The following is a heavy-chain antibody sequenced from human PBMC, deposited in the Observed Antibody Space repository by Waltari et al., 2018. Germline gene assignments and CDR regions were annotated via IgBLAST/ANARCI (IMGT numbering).Heavy chain of an antibody. Sequence: EVQLVESGGVVVQPGGSLRPSCAASGFTFDDYAMHLVRQAPGKGLEWVSLISWDGGSTYYADSGKGRFTISRDNSKNSLDLQMNSLRAEDTALYYCAKPYDSSGYFDYWGQGTLVTVSS. CDR2: ISWDGGST. V-gene: IGHV3-43D*04. CDR3: AKPYDSSGYFDY. CDR1: GFTFDDYA. J-gene: IGHJ4*02. D-gene: IGHD3-22*01.